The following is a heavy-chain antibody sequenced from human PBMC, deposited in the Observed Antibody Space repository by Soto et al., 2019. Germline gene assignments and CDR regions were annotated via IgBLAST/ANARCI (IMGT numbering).Heavy chain of an antibody. Sequence: SETLSLTCAVYGGSFSGYYWSWIRQPPGKGLEWIGEINHSGSTNYNPSLKSRVTISVDTSKNQFSLSLTSVTVADTAVFYCARGHDFWSAKGDAFDIWGQGTMVTVSS. J-gene: IGHJ3*02. CDR2: INHSGST. D-gene: IGHD3-3*01. V-gene: IGHV4-34*01. CDR1: GGSFSGYY. CDR3: ARGHDFWSAKGDAFDI.